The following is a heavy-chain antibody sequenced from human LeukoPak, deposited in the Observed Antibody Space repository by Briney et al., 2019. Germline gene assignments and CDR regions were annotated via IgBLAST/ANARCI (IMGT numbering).Heavy chain of an antibody. CDR1: GYTFTGYY. CDR3: ARGWCIRYYDSSGYYSRFDY. J-gene: IGHJ4*02. CDR2: INPNSGGT. D-gene: IGHD3-22*01. Sequence: ASVKVSCKASGYTFTGYYMHWVRQAPGQGLEWMGWINPNSGGTNYAQKFQGRVTMTRDTSISTAYMELSRLRSDDTAVYYCARGWCIRYYDSSGYYSRFDYWGQGTLVTVSS. V-gene: IGHV1-2*02.